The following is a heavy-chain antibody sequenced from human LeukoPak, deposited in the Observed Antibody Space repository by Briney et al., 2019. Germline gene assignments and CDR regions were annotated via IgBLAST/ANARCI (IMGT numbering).Heavy chain of an antibody. CDR2: INSDGSST. Sequence: GGSLRLSCAASGFTFSSYWMHWVRQAPGKGLVWVSRINSDGSSTSYADSVKGRFTISRDSAKNTLYLQMNSLRAEDTAVYYCARAASGTSFGYWGQGTLVTVSS. V-gene: IGHV3-74*01. J-gene: IGHJ4*02. D-gene: IGHD3-10*01. CDR1: GFTFSSYW. CDR3: ARAASGTSFGY.